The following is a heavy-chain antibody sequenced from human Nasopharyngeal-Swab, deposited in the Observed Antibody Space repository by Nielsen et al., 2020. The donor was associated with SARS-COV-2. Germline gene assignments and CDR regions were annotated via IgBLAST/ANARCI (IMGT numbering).Heavy chain of an antibody. J-gene: IGHJ6*02. D-gene: IGHD2-21*02. Sequence: GGSLRLSCAASGFTFSSYGMHWVRQAPGKGLEWVAVISYDGSNKYYADSVKGRFTISRDNSKNTLYLQMNSLRAEDTAVYYCAKNKAGGDCYSCYYGMDVWGRGTTVTVSS. CDR2: ISYDGSNK. CDR1: GFTFSSYG. CDR3: AKNKAGGDCYSCYYGMDV. V-gene: IGHV3-30*18.